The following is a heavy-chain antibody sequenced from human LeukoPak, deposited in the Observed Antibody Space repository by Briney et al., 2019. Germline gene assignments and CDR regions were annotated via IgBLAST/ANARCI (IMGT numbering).Heavy chain of an antibody. D-gene: IGHD5-18*01. CDR3: ARIAGGIIQLYHFDY. J-gene: IGHJ4*02. V-gene: IGHV1-2*02. Sequence: GASVKVSCKASGYTFTGYYMHWVRQAPGQGLEWMGWINPNSGGTNYAQKFQGRVTMTRDTSISTAYMELSRLRSDDTAVYYCARIAGGIIQLYHFDYWGQGTLVTVSS. CDR1: GYTFTGYY. CDR2: INPNSGGT.